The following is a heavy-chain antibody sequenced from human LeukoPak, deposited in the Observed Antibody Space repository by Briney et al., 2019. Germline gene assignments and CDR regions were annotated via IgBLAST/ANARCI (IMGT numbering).Heavy chain of an antibody. Sequence: ASVKVSCKASGYTFTGYYMHWVRHAPGQGLEWMGWINPNSGGTNYAQKVQGRVTMTRDTSISTAYMELSRLRSDDTAVYYCARGTMVRGVIKYYFDYWGQGTLVTVSS. J-gene: IGHJ4*02. V-gene: IGHV1-2*02. CDR1: GYTFTGYY. CDR2: INPNSGGT. CDR3: ARGTMVRGVIKYYFDY. D-gene: IGHD3-10*01.